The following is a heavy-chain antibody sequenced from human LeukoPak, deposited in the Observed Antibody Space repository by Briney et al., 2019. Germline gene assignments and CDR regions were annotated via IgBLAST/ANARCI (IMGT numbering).Heavy chain of an antibody. CDR2: INSDGSST. Sequence: SGGSLRLSCAASGFTFSSYAMSWVRQAPGKGLVWVSRINSDGSSTSYADSVKGRFTISRDNAKNTLYLQMNSLRAEDTAVYYCARVPLGGGYSYGLSFDYWGQGTLVTVSS. CDR3: ARVPLGGGYSYGLSFDY. CDR1: GFTFSSYA. D-gene: IGHD5-18*01. J-gene: IGHJ4*02. V-gene: IGHV3-74*01.